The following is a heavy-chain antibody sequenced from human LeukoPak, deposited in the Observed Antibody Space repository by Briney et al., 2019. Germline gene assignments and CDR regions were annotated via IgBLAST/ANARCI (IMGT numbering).Heavy chain of an antibody. CDR1: GFTFSSYA. CDR2: ISYDGSNK. V-gene: IGHV3-30-3*01. J-gene: IGHJ4*02. D-gene: IGHD2-15*01. CDR3: AREPRYCSGGSCYSGYFDY. Sequence: GGSLRLSCAASGFTFSSYAMHWVRQAPGKGLEWVAVISYDGSNKHYAGSVKGRFTISRDNSKNTLYLQMNSLRAEDTAVYYCAREPRYCSGGSCYSGYFDYWGQGTLVTVSS.